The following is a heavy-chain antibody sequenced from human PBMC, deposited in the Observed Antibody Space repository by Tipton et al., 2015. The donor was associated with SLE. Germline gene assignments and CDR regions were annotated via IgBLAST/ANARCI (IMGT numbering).Heavy chain of an antibody. CDR2: ILHSGST. CDR3: ARDEYRYDATGYHLLGHFDF. V-gene: IGHV4-30-2*01. Sequence: TLSLTCAVSGGSMNSGGYSWNWIRQPPGKGLEWIGYILHSGSTYYNPSLKSRVTISVDTSKNQFSLKLSSVTAADTAVYYCARDEYRYDATGYHLLGHFDFWGQGTLVTVSS. J-gene: IGHJ4*02. CDR1: GGSMNSGGYS. D-gene: IGHD3-22*01.